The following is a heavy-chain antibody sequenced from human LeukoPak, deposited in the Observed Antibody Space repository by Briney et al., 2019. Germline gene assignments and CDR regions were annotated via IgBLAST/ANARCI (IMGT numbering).Heavy chain of an antibody. D-gene: IGHD6-6*01. V-gene: IGHV4-61*02. CDR2: IYTSGST. J-gene: IGHJ5*02. CDR1: GGSISSGSYY. CDR3: ARDLAARGFDP. Sequence: PSQTLSLTCTVSGGSISSGSYYWSWIRQPAGKGLEWIGRIYTSGSTNYNPSLKSRVTISVDTSKNQLSLKLSSVTAADTAVYYCARDLAARGFDPWGQGTLVTVSS.